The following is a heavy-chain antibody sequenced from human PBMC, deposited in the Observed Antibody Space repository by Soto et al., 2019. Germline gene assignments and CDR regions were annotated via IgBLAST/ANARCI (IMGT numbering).Heavy chain of an antibody. J-gene: IGHJ4*02. Sequence: EVQLVESGGGLVQPGGSLRLSCAASGFTFSSYSMNWVRQAPGKGLEWVSYISSSSSTIYYADSVKGRFTISRDNAKNSLYLQMNSLRDEDTAVYYCARDIRVLRFLEWLLPTDPFDYWGQGTLVTVSS. D-gene: IGHD3-3*01. CDR2: ISSSSSTI. CDR3: ARDIRVLRFLEWLLPTDPFDY. V-gene: IGHV3-48*02. CDR1: GFTFSSYS.